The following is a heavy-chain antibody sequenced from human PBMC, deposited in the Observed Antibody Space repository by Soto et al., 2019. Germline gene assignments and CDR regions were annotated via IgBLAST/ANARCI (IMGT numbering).Heavy chain of an antibody. J-gene: IGHJ4*02. Sequence: VASVKVSFKASGYTFSRYPMHWLRQAPGRRLEWMGWINAGNGNTKYSQKFPGRVTITRDTSASTAYMELSSLRSEDTAVYYCARPRRDGYNSFEYWGQGTPVTVSS. V-gene: IGHV1-3*01. D-gene: IGHD1-1*01. CDR2: INAGNGNT. CDR1: GYTFSRYP. CDR3: ARPRRDGYNSFEY.